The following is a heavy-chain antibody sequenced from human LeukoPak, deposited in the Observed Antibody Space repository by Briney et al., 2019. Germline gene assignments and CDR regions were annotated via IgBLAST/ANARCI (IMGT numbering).Heavy chain of an antibody. CDR2: ISYDGSNK. CDR3: AKDRGVVPAADRYYYGMDV. D-gene: IGHD2-2*01. Sequence: GGSLRLPCAASGFTFSSYGMHWVRQAPGKGLEWVAVISYDGSNKYYADSVKGRFTISRDNSKNTLYLQMNSLRAEDTAVYYCAKDRGVVPAADRYYYGMDVWGQGTTVTVSS. V-gene: IGHV3-30*18. J-gene: IGHJ6*02. CDR1: GFTFSSYG.